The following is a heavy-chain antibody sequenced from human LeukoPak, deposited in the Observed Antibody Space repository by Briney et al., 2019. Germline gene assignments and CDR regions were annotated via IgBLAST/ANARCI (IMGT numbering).Heavy chain of an antibody. CDR2: FSGSGGRT. CDR1: GFTLSSYD. D-gene: IGHD3-10*01. CDR3: AKGQLWFGEFSYFDY. Sequence: PGGSLRLSCEAPGFTLSSYDMNWVRQAPRKGLERVSVFSGSGGRTDYAASVKGRFSISKDNSKNTLYRKIKSLRAEDTAVYYCAKGQLWFGEFSYFDYWGQGTLVTVSS. J-gene: IGHJ4*02. V-gene: IGHV3-23*01.